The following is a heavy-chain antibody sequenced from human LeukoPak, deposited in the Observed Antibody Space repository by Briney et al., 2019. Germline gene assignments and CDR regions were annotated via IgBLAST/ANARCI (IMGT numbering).Heavy chain of an antibody. V-gene: IGHV3-30*04. CDR1: GFTFGSYA. D-gene: IGHD2-2*01. CDR2: ISYDGSNK. CDR3: ARAKGDADAFDI. J-gene: IGHJ3*02. Sequence: GRSLRLSCAASGFTFGSYAMHWVRQAPGKGLEWVAVISYDGSNKYYADSVKGRFTISRDNSKNTLYLQVNSLRAEDTAVYYCARAKGDADAFDIWGQGTMVTVSS.